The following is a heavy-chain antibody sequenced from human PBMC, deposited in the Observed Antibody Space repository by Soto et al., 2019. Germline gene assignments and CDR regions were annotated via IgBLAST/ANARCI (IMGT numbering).Heavy chain of an antibody. CDR2: IYYSGST. CDR1: GGSISNYY. CDR3: ARAGAATLSDY. D-gene: IGHD2-15*01. V-gene: IGHV4-59*01. Sequence: SSETLSLTCTVSGGSISNYYCSWIRQPPGKGLEWIGYIYYSGSTNYNPSLKSRVTISVDTSKNQFSLNLSSVTAADTPVYYCARAGAATLSDYGGQEPLVTVSS. J-gene: IGHJ4*02.